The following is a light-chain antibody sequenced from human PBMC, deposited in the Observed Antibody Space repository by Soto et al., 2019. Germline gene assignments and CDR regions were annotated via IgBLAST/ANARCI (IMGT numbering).Light chain of an antibody. CDR1: QSVSSIY. V-gene: IGKV3-20*01. Sequence: EIVLTQSPATLSLSPGERATLSCRASQSVSSIYLAWYQQKPGQAPRLLIYGASSRATGIPDRFSGSGSGTDFTLTISRLEPEDLAVYYCQYYDSSLWTFGQGTQVEIK. CDR3: QYYDSSLWT. CDR2: GAS. J-gene: IGKJ1*01.